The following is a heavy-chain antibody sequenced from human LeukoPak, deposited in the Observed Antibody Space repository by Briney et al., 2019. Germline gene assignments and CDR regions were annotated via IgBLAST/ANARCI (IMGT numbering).Heavy chain of an antibody. V-gene: IGHV4-59*11. D-gene: IGHD4-17*01. CDR1: GASISPHY. CDR2: VYYNGLT. J-gene: IGHJ4*02. CDR3: TRERSTVTFDY. Sequence: SETLSLTCTVSGASISPHYWTWIRQAPGRGLEWVGYVYYNGLTSYNASLRSRLILSVDTARNQVSLKLTSVTAADTAVYYCTRERSTVTFDYWGQGTLVTVSS.